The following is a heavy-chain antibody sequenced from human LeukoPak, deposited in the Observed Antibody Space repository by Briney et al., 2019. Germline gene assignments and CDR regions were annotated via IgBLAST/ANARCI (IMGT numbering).Heavy chain of an antibody. CDR2: ISWNSGSI. D-gene: IGHD6-13*01. CDR1: GFTFDDYA. J-gene: IGHJ4*02. Sequence: PGRSLRLSCAASGFTFDDYAMHWVRQAPGKGLEWVSGISWNSGSIGYADSVKGRFTISRDNAKNSLYLQMNSLRAEDTALYYCAKDSSSFGFRAPIDYWGQGTLVTVSS. CDR3: AKDSSSFGFRAPIDY. V-gene: IGHV3-9*01.